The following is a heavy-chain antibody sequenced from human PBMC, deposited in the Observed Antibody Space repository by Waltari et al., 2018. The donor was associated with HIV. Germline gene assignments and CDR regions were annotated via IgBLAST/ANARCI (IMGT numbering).Heavy chain of an antibody. Sequence: EVQLVQSGAEVKKPGESLKISCKGSGYSFTSYWIGWVRQMPGKGLEWMGIIYPVDSETRYSPSFQGQVTISADKAISTAYLQWSSLKASDTAMYYCARRDCSSTSCNNWFDPWGQGTLVTVSS. CDR3: ARRDCSSTSCNNWFDP. CDR1: GYSFTSYW. D-gene: IGHD2-2*01. V-gene: IGHV5-51*03. J-gene: IGHJ5*02. CDR2: IYPVDSET.